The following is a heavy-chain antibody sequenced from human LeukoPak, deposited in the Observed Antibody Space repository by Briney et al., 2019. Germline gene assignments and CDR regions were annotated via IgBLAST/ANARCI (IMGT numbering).Heavy chain of an antibody. CDR3: ARDSGGSYQPYDAFDI. CDR1: GGSISSYY. Sequence: SETLSLTCTVSGGSISSYYWSWIRQPPGKGLEWIGYIYYSGSTNYNPSLKSRVTISVDTSKNQFSLKLSSVTAADTAVYYCARDSGGSYQPYDAFDIWGQGTMVTVSS. D-gene: IGHD1-26*01. V-gene: IGHV4-59*01. CDR2: IYYSGST. J-gene: IGHJ3*02.